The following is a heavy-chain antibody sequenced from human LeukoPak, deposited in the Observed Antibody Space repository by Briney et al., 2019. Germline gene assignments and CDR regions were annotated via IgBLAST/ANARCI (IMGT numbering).Heavy chain of an antibody. D-gene: IGHD4-23*01. CDR3: AGTTVVNTWFDP. Sequence: PSETLSLTCTVSGGSISVYYWSCIRQPPGKALEWIGYICTSWSTKFSPSLKRRVTISVDTSKNQLSVKLSSVTAADTAVYYCAGTTVVNTWFDPWGQGTLVTVSS. V-gene: IGHV4-4*09. CDR1: GGSISVYY. CDR2: ICTSWST. J-gene: IGHJ5*02.